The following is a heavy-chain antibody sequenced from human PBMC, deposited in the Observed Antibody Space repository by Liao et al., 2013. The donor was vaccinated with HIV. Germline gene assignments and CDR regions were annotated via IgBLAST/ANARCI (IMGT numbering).Heavy chain of an antibody. J-gene: IGHJ6*03. D-gene: IGHD3-3*01. CDR2: IYYSGNT. Sequence: QVQLQESGPGLVKPSQTLSLTCTVSGGSIISGDYYWSWIRQPPGKGLEWIGYIYYSGNTYYNPSLKSRVTISADTSNNQLSLKLSSVTAADTAVYYCARGLSVWSGYYVYYHYYMDVWGKGTTVTVSS. CDR3: ARGLSVWSGYYVYYHYYMDV. CDR1: GGSIISGDYY. V-gene: IGHV4-30-4*08.